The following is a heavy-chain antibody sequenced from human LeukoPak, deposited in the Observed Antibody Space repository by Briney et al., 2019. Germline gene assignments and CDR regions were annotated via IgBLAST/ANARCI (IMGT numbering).Heavy chain of an antibody. D-gene: IGHD1/OR15-1a*01. CDR3: ARAEQDGYFDL. CDR1: GGSFSGYY. V-gene: IGHV4-34*01. J-gene: IGHJ2*01. Sequence: SETLSLTCAVYGGSFSGYYWSWIRQPPGKGLEWIGEINHSRSTNYNPSLKSRVTISVDTSKNQFSLKLSSVTAADTAVYYCARAEQDGYFDLWGRGTLVTVSS. CDR2: INHSRST.